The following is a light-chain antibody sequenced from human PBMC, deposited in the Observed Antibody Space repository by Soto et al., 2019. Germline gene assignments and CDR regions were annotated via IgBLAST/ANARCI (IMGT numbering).Light chain of an antibody. CDR3: QKNSSFPLT. CDR1: QGITSW. V-gene: IGKV1-12*01. Sequence: DIQMTQSPSSVSASVGDRVTITCRASQGITSWLAWYQQKPGRAPKLLIYAASSLQSGVPSRFSGSGSGRDFTLTISSLQPKDFATYFWQKNSSFPLTFGGGTKVEIK. J-gene: IGKJ4*01. CDR2: AAS.